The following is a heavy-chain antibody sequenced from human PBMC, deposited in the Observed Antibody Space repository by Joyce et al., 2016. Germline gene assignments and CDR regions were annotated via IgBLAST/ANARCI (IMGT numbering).Heavy chain of an antibody. J-gene: IGHJ4*02. V-gene: IGHV6-1*01. D-gene: IGHD4-17*01. Sequence: VQLQQSGPGLVKPSQTLSLTCAIPGDSVSSNSAAWSWIRQSPSRGIEWLGRTFYRSKWYNDYVVSVKSRITINPDTSKNQFSLQLNSVTPEDTAVYYCARDRGTYGDSYTFDCWGQGTLVTVSS. CDR1: GDSVSSNSAA. CDR3: ARDRGTYGDSYTFDC. CDR2: TFYRSKWYN.